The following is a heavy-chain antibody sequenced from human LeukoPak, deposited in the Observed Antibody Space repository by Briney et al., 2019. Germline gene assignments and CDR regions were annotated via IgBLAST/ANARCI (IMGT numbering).Heavy chain of an antibody. Sequence: GGSLRLSCTASGFTFGDYAMSWVRRAPGKGLEWVGFIRSKAYGGTTEYAASVKGRFTISRDDSKSIAYLQMNSLKTEDTDVYYCTRERGDIVVVPAGGYFDYWGQGTLVTVSS. CDR2: IRSKAYGGTT. CDR3: TRERGDIVVVPAGGYFDY. D-gene: IGHD2-2*01. CDR1: GFTFGDYA. J-gene: IGHJ4*02. V-gene: IGHV3-49*04.